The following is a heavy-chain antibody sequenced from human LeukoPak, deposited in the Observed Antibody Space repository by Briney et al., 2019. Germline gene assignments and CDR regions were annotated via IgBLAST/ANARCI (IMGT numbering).Heavy chain of an antibody. CDR2: ISAYNGNT. CDR1: GYTFTSYG. CDR3: ARAGGNYDILTGHAYNWFDP. D-gene: IGHD3-9*01. V-gene: IGHV1-18*01. J-gene: IGHJ5*02. Sequence: ASVKVSCKASGYTFTSYGISWVRQAPGQGLEWMGWISAYNGNTNYAQKLQGRVTMTTDTSTSTAYMELRSLRSEDTAVYYCARAGGNYDILTGHAYNWFDPWGQGTLVTVSS.